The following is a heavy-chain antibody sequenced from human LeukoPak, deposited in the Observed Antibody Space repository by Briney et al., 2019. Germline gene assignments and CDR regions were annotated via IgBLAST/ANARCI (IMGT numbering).Heavy chain of an antibody. CDR3: AREGDCSGGSCYSNPDY. CDR2: IWYDGSNK. D-gene: IGHD2-15*01. Sequence: PGGSLRLSCAASGFTFSSYGMHWVRQAPGKGLEWVAVIWYDGSNKYYADSVKGRFTISRDNSKNTLYLQMSSLRAEDTAVYYCAREGDCSGGSCYSNPDYWGQGTLVTVSS. V-gene: IGHV3-33*01. J-gene: IGHJ4*02. CDR1: GFTFSSYG.